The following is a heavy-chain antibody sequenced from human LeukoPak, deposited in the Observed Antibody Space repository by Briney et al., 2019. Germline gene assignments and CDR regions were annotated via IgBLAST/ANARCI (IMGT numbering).Heavy chain of an antibody. D-gene: IGHD6-19*01. J-gene: IGHJ6*03. CDR3: AKDHGWYVYGYYYYYMDV. Sequence: GGSLRLSCAASGFTFSSYWMSWVRQAPGKGLEWVANIKQDGSEKYYVDSVKGRFTISRDNAKNSLYLQMNSLRAEDTAVYYCAKDHGWYVYGYYYYYMDVWGKGTTVTVSS. CDR1: GFTFSSYW. V-gene: IGHV3-7*01. CDR2: IKQDGSEK.